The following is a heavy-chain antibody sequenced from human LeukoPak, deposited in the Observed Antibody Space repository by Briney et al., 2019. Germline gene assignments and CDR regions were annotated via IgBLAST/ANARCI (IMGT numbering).Heavy chain of an antibody. CDR1: GFTFSSYD. Sequence: GGSLRLSCTDSGFTFSSYDMSWVRQAPGRGLEWVSAISGSGGSTYYADSVKGRFTISRDNSKNTLYLQMNSLRAEDTAVYYCAKATGYSSSWFFYWGQGTLVTVSS. CDR2: ISGSGGST. V-gene: IGHV3-23*01. D-gene: IGHD6-13*01. CDR3: AKATGYSSSWFFY. J-gene: IGHJ4*02.